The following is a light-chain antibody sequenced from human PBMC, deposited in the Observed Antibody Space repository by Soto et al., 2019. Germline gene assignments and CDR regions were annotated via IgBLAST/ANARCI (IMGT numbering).Light chain of an antibody. CDR2: KTS. Sequence: DIQMTQSPSTLSASVGDRVTITCRASQSISSWLAWYQQKPGKAPKLLIYKTSNLQSGVTSRFSGSGSGSEFSLNISSLQPDDFATYYCQQYKSFSLTFGGGTRVEVK. CDR1: QSISSW. J-gene: IGKJ4*01. V-gene: IGKV1-5*03. CDR3: QQYKSFSLT.